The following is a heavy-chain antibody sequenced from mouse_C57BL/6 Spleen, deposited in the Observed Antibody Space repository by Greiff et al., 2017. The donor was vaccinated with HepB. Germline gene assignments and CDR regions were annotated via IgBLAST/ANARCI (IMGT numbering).Heavy chain of an antibody. CDR2: IDPSDSET. CDR3: ARPHYYGSSIYAMDY. Sequence: QVQLQQSGAELVRPGSSVKLSCKASGYTFTSYWMHWVKQRPIQGLEWIGNIDPSDSETHYNQKFKDKATLTVDKSSSTAYMQLSSLTSEDSAVYYCARPHYYGSSIYAMDYWGQGTSVTVSS. V-gene: IGHV1-52*01. CDR1: GYTFTSYW. J-gene: IGHJ4*01. D-gene: IGHD1-1*01.